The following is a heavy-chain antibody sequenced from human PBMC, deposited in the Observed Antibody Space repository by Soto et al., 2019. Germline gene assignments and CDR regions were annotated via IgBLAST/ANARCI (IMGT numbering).Heavy chain of an antibody. CDR1: GGSISSGGYY. J-gene: IGHJ5*02. Sequence: SETLSLTCTVSGGSISSGGYYWSWIRQHPGKGLEWIGYIYYSGSTYYNPSLKSRVTISVDTSKNQFSLKLSSVTAADTAVYYCARDGASPTYDILTGYSPDNWFDPWGQGTLVTVSS. V-gene: IGHV4-31*03. CDR3: ARDGASPTYDILTGYSPDNWFDP. D-gene: IGHD3-9*01. CDR2: IYYSGST.